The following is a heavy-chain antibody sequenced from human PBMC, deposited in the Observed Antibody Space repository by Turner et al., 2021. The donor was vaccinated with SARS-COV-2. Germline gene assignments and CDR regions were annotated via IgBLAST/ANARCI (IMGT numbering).Heavy chain of an antibody. CDR3: AKGDHPYGDYITPFDH. CDR2: ITGRADKT. CDR1: GFNFGDYA. D-gene: IGHD4-17*01. Sequence: EVQLLESGGGLVQPGDSLRLSCAGSGFNFGDYAMTWVRQAPGRGLHWVSSITGRADKTYYADSLKSRFTVSRDNSKSTLYLQVNSLRAEDTAVYYCAKGDHPYGDYITPFDHWGQGTLVTVSS. V-gene: IGHV3-23*01. J-gene: IGHJ4*02.